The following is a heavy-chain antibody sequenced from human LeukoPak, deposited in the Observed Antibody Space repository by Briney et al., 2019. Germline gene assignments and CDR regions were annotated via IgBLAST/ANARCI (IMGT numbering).Heavy chain of an antibody. CDR3: ARDRTIFGVVGYYFDY. J-gene: IGHJ4*02. D-gene: IGHD3-3*01. Sequence: PEGSLRLSCAASGFTFSRYTMNWVRQAPGKELEWVSSISSSDTYIYYADSVKGRFTISRDNAKNSLYLQMNSLRAEDTAVYYCARDRTIFGVVGYYFDYWGQETLVTVSS. CDR1: GFTFSRYT. V-gene: IGHV3-21*01. CDR2: ISSSDTYI.